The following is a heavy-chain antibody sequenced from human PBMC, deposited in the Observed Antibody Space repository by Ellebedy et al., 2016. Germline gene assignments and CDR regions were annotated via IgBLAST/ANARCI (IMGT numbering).Heavy chain of an antibody. V-gene: IGHV5-51*01. CDR1: ENSFTNYW. J-gene: IGHJ4*02. D-gene: IGHD5-18*01. CDR3: ARHTSGGQLWPLDY. Sequence: GESLKISCKGSENSFTNYWIGWVRQMPGKGLEWMGIIHPGDSDTRYSPSFQGQVTFSADKSISTAYLQWSSLKASDTAMYYCARHTSGGQLWPLDYWGQGTLVTVSS. CDR2: IHPGDSDT.